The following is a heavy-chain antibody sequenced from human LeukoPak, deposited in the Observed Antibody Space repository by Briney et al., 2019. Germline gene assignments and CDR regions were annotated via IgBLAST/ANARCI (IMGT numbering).Heavy chain of an antibody. Sequence: ASVKVSCKASGYTFTSYGISWVRQAPGQGLEWMGWISAYNGNTNYAQKLQGRVTMTTDTSTSTAYMELRSLRSDDTAVYYCARGRIAARPYHQYYGMDVWGQGTTVTVSS. CDR2: ISAYNGNT. CDR1: GYTFTSYG. V-gene: IGHV1-18*01. D-gene: IGHD6-6*01. CDR3: ARGRIAARPYHQYYGMDV. J-gene: IGHJ6*02.